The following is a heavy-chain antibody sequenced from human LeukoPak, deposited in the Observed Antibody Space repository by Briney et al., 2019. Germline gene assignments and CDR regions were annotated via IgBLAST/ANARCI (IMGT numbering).Heavy chain of an antibody. J-gene: IGHJ3*02. CDR2: ISSSGSTI. Sequence: PGGSLRLSCAASGFTFSSYSMNWVRQAPGKGLEWVSYISSSGSTIYYADSVKGRFTISRDNAKNSLYLQMNSLRAEDTAVYYCARVNYDSSGYHDAFDIWGQGTMVTVSS. D-gene: IGHD3-22*01. V-gene: IGHV3-48*04. CDR1: GFTFSSYS. CDR3: ARVNYDSSGYHDAFDI.